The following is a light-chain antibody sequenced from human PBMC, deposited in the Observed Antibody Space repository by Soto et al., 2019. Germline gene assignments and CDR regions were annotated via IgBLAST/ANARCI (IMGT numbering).Light chain of an antibody. V-gene: IGKV3-11*01. CDR3: QQRSNWPLT. J-gene: IGKJ2*01. CDR2: DAS. Sequence: ELVLTQSPATLSLSPGERATLSCRASQSVSTYLAWYRQKPGQAPRLLIYDASNRATGIPARFGGSGSGTDFTLTISGLEPEDFEVYYCQQRSNWPLTFGQGTKVDIK. CDR1: QSVSTY.